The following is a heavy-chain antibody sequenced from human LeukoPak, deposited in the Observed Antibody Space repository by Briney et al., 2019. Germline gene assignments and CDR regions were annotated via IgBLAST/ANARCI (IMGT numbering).Heavy chain of an antibody. V-gene: IGHV1-46*01. CDR1: GYTFTSYY. D-gene: IGHD5-18*01. Sequence: ASVKVSCKASGYTFTSYYMHWVRQAPGQGLEWMGIINPSGGSTSYAQKFQGRVTMTRDTSTGTVYMELSSLRSEDTAVYYCARGGVRTGIQLWEFGYWGQGTLVTVSS. J-gene: IGHJ4*02. CDR3: ARGGVRTGIQLWEFGY. CDR2: INPSGGST.